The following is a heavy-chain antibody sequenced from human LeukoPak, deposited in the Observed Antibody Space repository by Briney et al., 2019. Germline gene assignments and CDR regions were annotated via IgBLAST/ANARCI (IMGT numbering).Heavy chain of an antibody. CDR1: GGSFSGYY. Sequence: SETLSLTCAVYGGSFSGYYWSWIRQPPGKGLEWIGEINHSGSTNYNPSLKSRVTISVDTSKNQFSMKLSSVPAADTAVYYCALRGKVIVRSNWFDPWGQGTLVTVSS. D-gene: IGHD3-22*01. CDR3: ALRGKVIVRSNWFDP. J-gene: IGHJ5*02. V-gene: IGHV4-34*01. CDR2: INHSGST.